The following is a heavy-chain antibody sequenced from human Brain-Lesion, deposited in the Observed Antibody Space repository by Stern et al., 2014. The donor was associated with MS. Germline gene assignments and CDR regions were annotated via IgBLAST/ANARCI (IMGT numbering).Heavy chain of an antibody. CDR3: ARHDSVPRPSQLYSARDRGPGYFDY. CDR2: IYYSGFT. CDR1: GGSISSNY. V-gene: IGHV4-39*01. J-gene: IGHJ4*02. Sequence: VQLVESGPGLVKPSETLSLTCTVSGGSISSNYWAWIRQPPGKGLEWIGNIYYSGFTYYNPSLKSRVTISVDSSKNQFSLNLHSVTAADTAIYYCARHDSVPRPSQLYSARDRGPGYFDYWGQGTLVTVSP. D-gene: IGHD1-26*01.